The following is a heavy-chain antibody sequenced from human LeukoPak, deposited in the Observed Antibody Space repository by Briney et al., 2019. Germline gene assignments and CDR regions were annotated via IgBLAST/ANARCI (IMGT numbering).Heavy chain of an antibody. D-gene: IGHD6-13*01. Sequence: GGSLRLSCAASGFTVSSNYMSWVRQAPGKGLEWVSVIYSSGSTYFADSVKGRFTISRDYSKNTLYLQINSLRAEDTAVYYCARALSSSWYAFRSNWFDPWGQGTLVSVSS. V-gene: IGHV3-53*01. CDR2: IYSSGST. CDR3: ARALSSSWYAFRSNWFDP. CDR1: GFTVSSNY. J-gene: IGHJ5*02.